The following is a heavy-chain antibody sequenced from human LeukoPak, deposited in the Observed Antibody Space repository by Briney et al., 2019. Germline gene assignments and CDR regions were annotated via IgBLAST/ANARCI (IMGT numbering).Heavy chain of an antibody. CDR2: ISGNGVVT. J-gene: IGHJ4*02. CDR3: VKDAYYLDSSTYLIPFDF. D-gene: IGHD3-22*01. CDR1: GFTFSRSA. Sequence: GGSLGLSCGASGFTFSRSAMNWVRQAPGKGLEWVAAISGNGVVTYYADSAKGRFNISRDNTNNTLFLQMNSLRTEDTAIYYCVKDAYYLDSSTYLIPFDFWGQGTLVTVSS. V-gene: IGHV3-23*01.